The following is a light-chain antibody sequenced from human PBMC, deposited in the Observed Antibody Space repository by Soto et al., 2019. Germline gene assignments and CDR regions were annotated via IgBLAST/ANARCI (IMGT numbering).Light chain of an antibody. CDR2: AAS. Sequence: DIQLTQSPSFLSASVGDRVTITCRASQGISSYLAWYQQKPGKAPKLLIYAASTLQSGVPSRFSGSGSGTEFTLKISSLQPEDFATYYCQLLNSYPLVTFGQGTRLEIK. CDR1: QGISSY. J-gene: IGKJ5*01. V-gene: IGKV1-9*01. CDR3: QLLNSYPLVT.